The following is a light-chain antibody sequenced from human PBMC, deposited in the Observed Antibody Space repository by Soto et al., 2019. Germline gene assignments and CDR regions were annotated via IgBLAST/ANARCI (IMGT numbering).Light chain of an antibody. J-gene: IGKJ3*01. CDR1: QDIHTW. V-gene: IGKV1-12*01. Sequence: DMQMTQSPSSVSASLGDRVTITCRASQDIHTWLAWYQQKPGQAPKLLIYGASHLQSGVPSRFSGSGSGTDFTLTISSLQSEDFAPYYCHQANSFPFTFAPGTKVDVK. CDR2: GAS. CDR3: HQANSFPFT.